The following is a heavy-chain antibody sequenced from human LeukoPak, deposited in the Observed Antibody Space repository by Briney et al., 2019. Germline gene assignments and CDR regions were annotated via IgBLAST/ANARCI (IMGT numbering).Heavy chain of an antibody. D-gene: IGHD3-10*01. CDR2: IKKDGSEK. CDR1: GFPFSTYW. V-gene: IGHV3-7*05. Sequence: GGSLRLSCAASGFPFSTYWMSWVRQAPGEGLEWVVNIKKDGSEKYYVDSVKGRFTISRDNAKNSLYLQMNSLRAEDTAVYYCASQSSGLFAYWGQGTLVTVSS. CDR3: ASQSSGLFAY. J-gene: IGHJ4*02.